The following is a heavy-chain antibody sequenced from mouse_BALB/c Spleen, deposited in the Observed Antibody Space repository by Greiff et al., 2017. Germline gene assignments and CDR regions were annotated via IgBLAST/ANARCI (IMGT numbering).Heavy chain of an antibody. CDR2: IYPGNSDT. CDR1: GYSFTSYW. D-gene: IGHD2-1*01. CDR3: TRYYRKGDYYAMDY. V-gene: IGHV1-5*01. J-gene: IGHJ4*01. Sequence: VQLKQSGTVLARPGASVKMSCKASGYSFTSYWMHWVKQRPGQGLEWIGAIYPGNSDTSYNQKFKGKAKLTAVTSASTAYMELSSLTNEDSAVYYCTRYYRKGDYYAMDYWGQGTPVTVSS.